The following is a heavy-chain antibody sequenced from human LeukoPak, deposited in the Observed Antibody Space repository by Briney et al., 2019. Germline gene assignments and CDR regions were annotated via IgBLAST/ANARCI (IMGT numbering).Heavy chain of an antibody. D-gene: IGHD2-2*01. CDR3: ARDGYCSSTSCYYFDY. CDR2: INSDGSST. Sequence: PGGSLRLSCAASGFTFSNYWIHWVRHAPGKGLVWVSRINSDGSSTSYADSVKGRFTISRDNAKNTLYLQMNSLRAEDTAVYYCARDGYCSSTSCYYFDYWGQGTLVTVSS. J-gene: IGHJ4*02. CDR1: GFTFSNYW. V-gene: IGHV3-74*01.